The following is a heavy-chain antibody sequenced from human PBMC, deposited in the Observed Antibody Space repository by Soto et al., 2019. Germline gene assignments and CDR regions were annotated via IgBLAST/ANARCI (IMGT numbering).Heavy chain of an antibody. CDR1: GGSISSSSYY. D-gene: IGHD6-19*01. V-gene: IGHV4-39*01. CDR2: IYYSGST. Sequence: ETLSLTCTVSGGSISSSSYYWGWIRQPPGKGLEWIGSIYYSGSTYYNPSLKSRVTISVDTSKNQFSLKLSSVTAADTAVYYCARLNQWLEAIDYWGQGTLVTVSS. J-gene: IGHJ4*02. CDR3: ARLNQWLEAIDY.